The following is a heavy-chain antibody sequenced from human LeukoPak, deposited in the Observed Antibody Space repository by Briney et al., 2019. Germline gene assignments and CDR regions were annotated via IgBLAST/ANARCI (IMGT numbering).Heavy chain of an antibody. Sequence: ASVKVSRKASGYTFTGYYMHWVRQAPGQGLEWMGWINPNSGGTNYAQKFQGWVTMTRDTSISTAYMELSRLRSDDTAVYYCARSSNYYDSSSYFDYWGQGTLVTVSS. V-gene: IGHV1-2*04. D-gene: IGHD3-22*01. CDR1: GYTFTGYY. CDR2: INPNSGGT. CDR3: ARSSNYYDSSSYFDY. J-gene: IGHJ4*02.